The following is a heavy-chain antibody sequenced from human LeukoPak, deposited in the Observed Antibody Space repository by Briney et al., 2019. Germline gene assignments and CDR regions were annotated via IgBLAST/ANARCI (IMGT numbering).Heavy chain of an antibody. V-gene: IGHV4-39*01. Sequence: PSETLSLTCTVSGGPISSSSFYWGWIRQPPGKGLEWIGSIYYTGSTYYNPSLKSRVTISVDTSKNQFYLKLSSVTAADTAVYYCARSGITSSYFYYYGLDVWGQGTTVTVSS. D-gene: IGHD2-2*01. CDR2: IYYTGST. CDR1: GGPISSSSFY. J-gene: IGHJ6*02. CDR3: ARSGITSSYFYYYGLDV.